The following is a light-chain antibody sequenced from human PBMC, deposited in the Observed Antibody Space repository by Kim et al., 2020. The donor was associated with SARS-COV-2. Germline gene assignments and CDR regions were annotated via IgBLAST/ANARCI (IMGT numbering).Light chain of an antibody. Sequence: GQSVTSACTGSSSDVGGYNYVSWYQQHPGKAPKLMIYDVSKRPSGVPDRFSGSKSGNTASLTISGLQAEDEAYYCCCSYAGSYTWVFGGGTQLTVL. J-gene: IGLJ3*02. CDR1: SSDVGGYNY. CDR2: DVS. CDR3: CSYAGSYTWV. V-gene: IGLV2-11*03.